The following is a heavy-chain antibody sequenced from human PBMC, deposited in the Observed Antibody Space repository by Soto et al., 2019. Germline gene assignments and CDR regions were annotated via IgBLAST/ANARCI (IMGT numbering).Heavy chain of an antibody. D-gene: IGHD2-15*01. CDR1: EFTFNNYG. V-gene: IGHV3-33*01. Sequence: GGSLRLSCAASEFTFNNYGMRWVRQAPGKGLEWVAVIWHDGSNKYYADSVKGRFTISRDNSKNTLYLQMNSLRAEDTAVYYCARTPRIFPPYWFEPWGQGTLVTVSS. CDR3: ARTPRIFPPYWFEP. J-gene: IGHJ5*02. CDR2: IWHDGSNK.